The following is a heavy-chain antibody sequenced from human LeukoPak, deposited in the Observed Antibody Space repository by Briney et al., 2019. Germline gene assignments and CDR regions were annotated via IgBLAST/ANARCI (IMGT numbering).Heavy chain of an antibody. CDR2: INHSGYT. CDR1: GVPFSNDY. D-gene: IGHD6-19*01. V-gene: IGHV4-34*01. Sequence: PSETLSLTCAVSGVPFSNDYWSWVRQSPRQGLEWIGEINHSGYTNYNPSLKSRVTMSIDTSKNQFSLRLTSVTAADAGVYYCTRAVAGHPDWGQGTLVTVSS. CDR3: TRAVAGHPD. J-gene: IGHJ4*02.